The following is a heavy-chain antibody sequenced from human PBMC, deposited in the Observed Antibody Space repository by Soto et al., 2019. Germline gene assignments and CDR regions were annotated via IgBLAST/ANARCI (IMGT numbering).Heavy chain of an antibody. Sequence: GGSLRLSCAASGFTFSSYGMHWVRQAPGKGLEWVAVISYDGSNKYYADSVKGRFTISRDNSKNTLYLQMNSLRAEDTAVYYCAKDLAAWFGEPTSLDYWGQGTLVTVSS. V-gene: IGHV3-30*18. CDR2: ISYDGSNK. D-gene: IGHD3-10*01. CDR1: GFTFSSYG. CDR3: AKDLAAWFGEPTSLDY. J-gene: IGHJ4*02.